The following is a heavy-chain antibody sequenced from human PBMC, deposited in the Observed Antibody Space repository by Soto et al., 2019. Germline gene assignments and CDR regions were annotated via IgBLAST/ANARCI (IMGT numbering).Heavy chain of an antibody. D-gene: IGHD5-12*01. CDR3: AKDLSVATRYYFDY. CDR1: GFTFSSYG. CDR2: ISYDGSNK. V-gene: IGHV3-30*18. Sequence: ESGGGVVQPGRSLRLSCAASGFTFSSYGMHWVRQAPGKGLEWVAVISYDGSNKYYADSVKGRFTISRDNSKNTLYLQMNSLRAEDTAVYYCAKDLSVATRYYFDYWGQGTLVTVSS. J-gene: IGHJ4*02.